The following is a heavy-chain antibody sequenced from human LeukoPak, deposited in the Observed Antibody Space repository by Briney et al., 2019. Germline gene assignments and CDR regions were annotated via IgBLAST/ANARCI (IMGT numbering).Heavy chain of an antibody. CDR3: AKDIRMITFGGVIF. J-gene: IGHJ4*02. CDR1: GFTFSSYG. D-gene: IGHD3-16*02. CDR2: IRYDGSNK. V-gene: IGHV3-30*02. Sequence: GGSLRLSCAASGFTFSSYGMHWVRQASGKGLEWVAFIRYDGSNKYYADSVKGRFTISRDNSKNTLYLQMNSLRAEDTAVYYCAKDIRMITFGGVIFWGQGTLVTVSS.